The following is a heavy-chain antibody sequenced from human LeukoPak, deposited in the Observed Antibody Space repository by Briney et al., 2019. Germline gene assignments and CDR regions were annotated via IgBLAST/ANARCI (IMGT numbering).Heavy chain of an antibody. D-gene: IGHD6-13*01. V-gene: IGHV3-30-3*01. CDR3: ARDGIPGIAAAGTNYYYYYGMDV. Sequence: PGGSLRLSCAASGFTFSSYAMHWVRQAPGKGLEWVAVISYDGSNKYYADSVKGRFTIPRDNSKNTLYLQMNSLRAEDTAVYYCARDGIPGIAAAGTNYYYYYGMDVWGQGTTVTVSS. J-gene: IGHJ6*02. CDR1: GFTFSSYA. CDR2: ISYDGSNK.